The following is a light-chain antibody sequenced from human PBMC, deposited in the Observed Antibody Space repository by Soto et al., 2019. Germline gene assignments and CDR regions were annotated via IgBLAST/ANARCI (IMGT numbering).Light chain of an antibody. CDR3: SSYTSRSTPWV. J-gene: IGLJ3*02. CDR1: SSDVGGYNY. V-gene: IGLV2-14*01. Sequence: QAVVTQPASVSGSPGQSITISCTGTSSDVGGYNYVSWYQQHPGKAPKLMIYEVSNRPSGVSNRFSGSKSGNTASLTISGLQAEDEADYYCSSYTSRSTPWVFGGGTKLTVL. CDR2: EVS.